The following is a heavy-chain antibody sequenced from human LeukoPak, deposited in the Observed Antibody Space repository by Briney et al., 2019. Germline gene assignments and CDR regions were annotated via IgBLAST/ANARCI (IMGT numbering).Heavy chain of an antibody. CDR1: GFTFSSYG. CDR3: ARDTHYYGSGSPAFDI. CDR2: IRYDGSNK. V-gene: IGHV3-30*02. D-gene: IGHD3-10*01. Sequence: PGGSLRLSCAPSGFTFSSYGMHWVRQAPGKGLEGVAFIRYDGSNKYYADSVKGRFTISRDNSKNTLYLQMNSLRAEDTAVYYCARDTHYYGSGSPAFDIWGQGTMVTVSS. J-gene: IGHJ3*02.